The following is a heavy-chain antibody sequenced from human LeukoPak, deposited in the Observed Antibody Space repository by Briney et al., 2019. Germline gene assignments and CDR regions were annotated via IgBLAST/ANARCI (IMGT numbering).Heavy chain of an antibody. Sequence: PSETLSLTCTLSGGSIVSYYWSGLRQPPGKGLEWIGYIYYTGSTNYNPSLKSRVTISVDTSKNQFSLKLSSVTDADTAVYYCARYSAAGYFDLWGRGTLVTVSS. CDR2: IYYTGST. CDR1: GGSIVSYY. J-gene: IGHJ2*01. D-gene: IGHD6-25*01. CDR3: ARYSAAGYFDL. V-gene: IGHV4-59*08.